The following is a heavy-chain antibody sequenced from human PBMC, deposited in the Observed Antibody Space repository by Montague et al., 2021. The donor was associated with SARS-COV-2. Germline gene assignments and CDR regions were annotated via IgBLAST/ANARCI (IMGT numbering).Heavy chain of an antibody. V-gene: IGHV4-38-2*02. CDR2: IYHSGST. D-gene: IGHD2-15*01. Sequence: SETLSLTCTVPGYSISSGYYWGWIRQPPGKGLEWIGGIYHSGSTYYNPSLKSRVTISVDTSKNQFSLKLSSVTAADTAVYYCARERRYCSGGSCYSGWFDPWGQGTLVTVSS. CDR1: GYSISSGYY. CDR3: ARERRYCSGGSCYSGWFDP. J-gene: IGHJ5*02.